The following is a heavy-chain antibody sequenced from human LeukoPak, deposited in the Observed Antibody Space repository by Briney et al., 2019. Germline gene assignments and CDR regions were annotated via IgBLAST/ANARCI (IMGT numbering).Heavy chain of an antibody. D-gene: IGHD2/OR15-2a*01. Sequence: PGRSLRLSRAAVGFTVNSGMYGVRKAPGKGLEWVAIISYDGSTAYYGDSVKCRFSISRDDSKNTLYLQMNSLRAEDTAVYYCAKDLNSRGSLDYWGQGTLVTVSS. CDR1: GFTVNSG. CDR2: ISYDGSTA. J-gene: IGHJ4*02. CDR3: AKDLNSRGSLDY. V-gene: IGHV3-30*18.